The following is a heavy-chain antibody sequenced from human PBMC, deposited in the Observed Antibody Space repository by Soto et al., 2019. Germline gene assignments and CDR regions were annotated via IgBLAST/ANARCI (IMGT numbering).Heavy chain of an antibody. Sequence: SETLSLTCIVSGGSISSYYWNWIRQPPGKGLEWIGYIYYRGSTNYNPSLKSRVTISVDTSKNQFSLKLSSVTAADTAVYYCARGDYFDSSGYYRDAFGVWGQGTMVTVSS. V-gene: IGHV4-59*01. D-gene: IGHD3-22*01. CDR2: IYYRGST. J-gene: IGHJ3*01. CDR3: ARGDYFDSSGYYRDAFGV. CDR1: GGSISSYY.